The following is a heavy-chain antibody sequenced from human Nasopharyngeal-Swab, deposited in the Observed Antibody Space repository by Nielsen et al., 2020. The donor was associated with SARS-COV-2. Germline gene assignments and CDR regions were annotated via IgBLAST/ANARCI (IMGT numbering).Heavy chain of an antibody. CDR3: ARSGDYCSSTSCYLSDAFDI. Sequence: WIRQPPGKGLEWVAVISYDGSNKYYADSVKGRFTISRDNSKNTLYLQMNSLRAEDTAVYYCARSGDYCSSTSCYLSDAFDIWGQRTMVTVSS. V-gene: IGHV3-30-3*01. D-gene: IGHD2-2*01. CDR2: ISYDGSNK. J-gene: IGHJ3*02.